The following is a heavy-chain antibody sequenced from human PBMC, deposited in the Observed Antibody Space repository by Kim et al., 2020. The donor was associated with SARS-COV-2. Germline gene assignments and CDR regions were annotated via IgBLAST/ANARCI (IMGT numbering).Heavy chain of an antibody. Sequence: GGSLRLSCAASGFTFSTSPMGWVRQAPGKGLEWVSRISCDGTMTYYADSVKGRVTMSSDKSRNTLYLHMNNLRVEDTAVYYCAKGVINSVFDYWGQGTQVTVSS. D-gene: IGHD2-8*01. CDR3: AKGVINSVFDY. CDR1: GFTFSTSP. J-gene: IGHJ4*02. CDR2: ISCDGTMT. V-gene: IGHV3-23*01.